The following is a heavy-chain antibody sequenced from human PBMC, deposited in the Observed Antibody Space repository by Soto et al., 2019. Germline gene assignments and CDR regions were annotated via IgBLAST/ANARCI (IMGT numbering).Heavy chain of an antibody. Sequence: GGPLRLSCAASGFPFTKAWMSWVRQAPGKGLEWVGRIKSKTDGGTTDYAAPVKGRFTISRDDSKNTLYLQMNSLKTEDTAVYYCTTDPSRTIGPWGQGTLVTVSS. J-gene: IGHJ5*02. CDR2: IKSKTDGGTT. D-gene: IGHD3-3*01. CDR3: TTDPSRTIGP. V-gene: IGHV3-15*01. CDR1: GFPFTKAW.